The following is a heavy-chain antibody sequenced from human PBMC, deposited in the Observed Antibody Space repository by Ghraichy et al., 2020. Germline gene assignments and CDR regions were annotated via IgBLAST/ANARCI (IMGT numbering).Heavy chain of an antibody. D-gene: IGHD5-18*01. J-gene: IGHJ4*02. CDR1: GFTISSYG. CDR2: IWYDGSNK. V-gene: IGHV3-33*01. CDR3: ARDLSQLWTFDY. Sequence: GGSLRLSCAASGFTISSYGMHWVRQAPGKGLEWVAVIWYDGSNKYYADSVKGRFTISRDNSKNTLYLQMNSLRAEDTAVYYCARDLSQLWTFDYWGQGTLVTVSS.